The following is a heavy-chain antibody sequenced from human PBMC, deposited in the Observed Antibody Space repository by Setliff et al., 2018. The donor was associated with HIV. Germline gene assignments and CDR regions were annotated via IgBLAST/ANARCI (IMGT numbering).Heavy chain of an antibody. J-gene: IGHJ4*02. CDR2: VKKDESEK. CDR3: VRDPARRYYLDY. V-gene: IGHV3-7*01. Sequence: GGSLRLSCAASGFTISNDWMTWVRQAPGKGLEWVANVKKDESEKYYVASVKGRFTISRDNAKNTLYLQMNSLRAEDTAVYYCVRDPARRYYLDYWGQGTLVTVSS. CDR1: GFTISNDW.